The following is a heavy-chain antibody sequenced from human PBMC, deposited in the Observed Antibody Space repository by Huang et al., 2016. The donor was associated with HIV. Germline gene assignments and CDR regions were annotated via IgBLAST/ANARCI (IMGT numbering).Heavy chain of an antibody. CDR3: ARNTDSSSWYTDAFDI. J-gene: IGHJ3*02. Sequence: EVQLLESGGGLVQPGGSLRLSCAASGFTFSTYAMSWVRQGPGMGLEWVSTIIGSVSGTYSADSVKGRFTIARDNAKNTLYLQMNSLRAEDTAVYYCARNTDSSSWYTDAFDIWGQGTMVTVSS. CDR2: IIGSVSGT. CDR1: GFTFSTYA. D-gene: IGHD6-13*01. V-gene: IGHV3-23*01.